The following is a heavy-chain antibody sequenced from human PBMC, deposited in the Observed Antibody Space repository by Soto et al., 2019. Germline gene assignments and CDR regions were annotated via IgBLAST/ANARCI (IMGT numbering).Heavy chain of an antibody. Sequence: ASVKVSCKASGYTFTGYYMHWVRQAPGQGLEWMGWINPNSGGTNYAQKFQGRATMTRDTSISTAYMELSRLRSDDTAVYYCARRPPVTTRVSSFDYWGQGTLVTVSS. CDR2: INPNSGGT. D-gene: IGHD4-17*01. V-gene: IGHV1-2*02. CDR1: GYTFTGYY. J-gene: IGHJ4*02. CDR3: ARRPPVTTRVSSFDY.